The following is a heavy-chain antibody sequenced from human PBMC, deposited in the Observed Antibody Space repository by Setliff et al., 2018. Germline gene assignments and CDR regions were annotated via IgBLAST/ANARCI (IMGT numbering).Heavy chain of an antibody. D-gene: IGHD2-15*01. CDR2: IYYSGST. Sequence: PSETLSLTCTVSGGSISSGSYYWSWIRQPAGKGLEWIGYIYYSGSTSYNPSLKSRATISVDTSRNQFSLKPTSVTAADTAVYYCARGGYVKMTYNWFDPWGQGTLVTVSS. CDR3: ARGGYVKMTYNWFDP. V-gene: IGHV4-61*10. J-gene: IGHJ5*02. CDR1: GGSISSGSYY.